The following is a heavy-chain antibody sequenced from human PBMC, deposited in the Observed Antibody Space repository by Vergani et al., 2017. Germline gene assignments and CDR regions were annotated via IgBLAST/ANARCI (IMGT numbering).Heavy chain of an antibody. D-gene: IGHD2-8*01. CDR2: ISGSGGST. Sequence: EVQLLESGGGLVQPGGSLRLSCAASGFTFSSYAMSWVRQAPGKGLEWVSAISGSGGSTYYADSVEGRFTITRDNAKKSVYLQMNSLRAEDTAMYFCARGLWDCTHIRCSPPSYWGQGTQVTVSS. CDR1: GFTFSSYA. CDR3: ARGLWDCTHIRCSPPSY. J-gene: IGHJ4*02. V-gene: IGHV3-23*01.